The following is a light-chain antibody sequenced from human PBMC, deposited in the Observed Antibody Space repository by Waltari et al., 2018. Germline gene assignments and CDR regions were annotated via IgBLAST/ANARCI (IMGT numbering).Light chain of an antibody. Sequence: QSALTQPASVSGSPGQSVTIFRAGTSNDVGGYNSVSWYQEHPGQAPRVIIYDVSDLPSGVSDRFSGSKSGNTASLTISGLQAEDEADYYCSSQSSNDVVLFGGGTKLTVL. CDR1: SNDVGGYNS. V-gene: IGLV2-14*01. CDR2: DVS. J-gene: IGLJ2*01. CDR3: SSQSSNDVVL.